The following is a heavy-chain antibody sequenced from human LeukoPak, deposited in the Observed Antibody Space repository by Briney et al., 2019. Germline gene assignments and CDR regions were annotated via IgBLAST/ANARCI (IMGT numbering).Heavy chain of an antibody. J-gene: IGHJ4*02. CDR2: ISSNGGST. Sequence: GGSLRLSCAASGFTFSSYAMHWVRQAPGKGLEYVSAISSNGGSTYYANSVKGRFTISRDHSKNTLYLQMGSLRTEDMAVYYCARQGIAAAGKPLDYWGQGTLVTVSS. CDR1: GFTFSSYA. CDR3: ARQGIAAAGKPLDY. D-gene: IGHD6-13*01. V-gene: IGHV3-64*01.